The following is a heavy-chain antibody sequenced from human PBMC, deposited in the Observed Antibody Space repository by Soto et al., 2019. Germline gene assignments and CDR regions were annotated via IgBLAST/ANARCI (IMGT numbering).Heavy chain of an antibody. Sequence: SETLSLTCTVSGASISAYYWSWIRQPPGKGLEWIGYMYNSGSTYYNPSHKSRVTISVDTSNNQLSLNLRSVTAADTAVYHCARNACTTNSCHPYFDHWGEGMLVTVSS. D-gene: IGHD2-2*01. CDR3: ARNACTTNSCHPYFDH. CDR1: GASISAYY. V-gene: IGHV4-59*01. J-gene: IGHJ4*02. CDR2: MYNSGST.